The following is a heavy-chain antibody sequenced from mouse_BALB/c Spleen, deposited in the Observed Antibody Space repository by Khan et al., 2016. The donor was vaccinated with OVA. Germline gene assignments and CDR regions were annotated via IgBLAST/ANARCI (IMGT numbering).Heavy chain of an antibody. CDR1: GYSITSDYA. CDR3: ARWFTY. CDR2: IRYSGST. V-gene: IGHV3-2*02. J-gene: IGHJ3*01. Sequence: EVQLQESGPGLVKPSQSLSLTCNVTGYSITSDYAWNWIRQFPGNKLEWMGYIRYSGSTTYNPSLKSRISITRDTSKNQSFLQLNSVTTEDTATYYCARWFTYWGQGTLVTVSA.